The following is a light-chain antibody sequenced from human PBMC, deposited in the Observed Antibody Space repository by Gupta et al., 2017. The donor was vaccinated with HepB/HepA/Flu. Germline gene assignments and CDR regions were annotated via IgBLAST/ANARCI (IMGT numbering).Light chain of an antibody. CDR1: QSISRY. Sequence: DIQITQSPSSLSASVGDRITITCRASQSISRYLSWYQQTPGKAPKLLIYMASNLQGGVPSRFSGSGSGADFTLKISRLRPEDVASYYCRQSHKAPLTFGGGTKVEIK. J-gene: IGKJ4*01. CDR2: MAS. CDR3: RQSHKAPLT. V-gene: IGKV1-39*01.